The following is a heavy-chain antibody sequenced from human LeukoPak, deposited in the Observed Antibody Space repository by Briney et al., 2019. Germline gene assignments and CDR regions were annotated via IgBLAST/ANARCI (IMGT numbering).Heavy chain of an antibody. CDR2: IIPILGIA. CDR3: ARSLNVVGVPAPSILYYYYGMDV. Sequence: GASVKVSCKASGGTFSSYAISWVRQAPGQGLEWMGRIIPILGIANYAQKFQGRVTITADKSTSTAYMELSSLRSEDTAVYYCARSLNVVGVPAPSILYYYYGMDVWGQGTTVTVSS. D-gene: IGHD2-2*01. J-gene: IGHJ6*02. V-gene: IGHV1-69*04. CDR1: GGTFSSYA.